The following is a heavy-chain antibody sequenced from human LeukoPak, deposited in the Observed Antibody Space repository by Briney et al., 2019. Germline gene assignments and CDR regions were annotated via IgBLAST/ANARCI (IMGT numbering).Heavy chain of an antibody. CDR1: GFSVKSNY. Sequence: GGSLRLSCTASGFSVKSNYMSWVRQAPGKGLEWVAVIYSGGSAHHAAPVRGRFTISRDKSENMVYLQMNNLRVEDTAVYYCAKDRDTGFYVKGSFEIWGQGTTVTVSS. V-gene: IGHV3-66*01. J-gene: IGHJ3*02. CDR2: IYSGGSA. D-gene: IGHD3-9*01. CDR3: AKDRDTGFYVKGSFEI.